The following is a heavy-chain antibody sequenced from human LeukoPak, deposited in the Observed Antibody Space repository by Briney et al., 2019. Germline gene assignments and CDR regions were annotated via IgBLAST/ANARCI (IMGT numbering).Heavy chain of an antibody. D-gene: IGHD3-10*01. Sequence: GGSLRLSCAASGFTFSRHGIHWVRQAPGKGLEWVAVISDDGRNKYYADSVKGRFTISRDNSKNTLYLQMNSLRAEDTAMYYCVKGFAERFGELYGYWGQGTLVTVSS. J-gene: IGHJ4*02. V-gene: IGHV3-30*18. CDR3: VKGFAERFGELYGY. CDR1: GFTFSRHG. CDR2: ISDDGRNK.